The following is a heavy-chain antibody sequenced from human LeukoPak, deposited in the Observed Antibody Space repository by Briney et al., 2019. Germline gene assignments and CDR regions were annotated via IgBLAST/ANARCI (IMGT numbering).Heavy chain of an antibody. CDR2: IHYSGST. Sequence: SETLSLTCTVSGGSISSSSYYWGWIRQPPGKGLEWIGSIHYSGSTYYNPSLKSRVTISVDTSKNQFSLKLSSVTAADTAVYYCARLPWWGDYYGPRYFYFDYWGQGTLVTVSS. CDR1: GGSISSSSYY. CDR3: ARLPWWGDYYGPRYFYFDY. V-gene: IGHV4-39*01. J-gene: IGHJ4*02. D-gene: IGHD3-10*01.